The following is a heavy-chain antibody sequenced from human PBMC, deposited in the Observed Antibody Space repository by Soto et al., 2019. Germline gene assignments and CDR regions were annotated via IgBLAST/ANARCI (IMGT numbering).Heavy chain of an antibody. CDR2: IWYDGSNK. CDR3: ARVKGGHYYYYGMDV. Sequence: GGSLRLSCAAPGFTFSGYAMHLFRQASGKGLEWVAVIWYDGSNKYYADSVKGRFTISRDNSKNTLYLQMNSLRAEDTAVYYCARVKGGHYYYYGMDVWGQGT. J-gene: IGHJ6*02. CDR1: GFTFSGYA. V-gene: IGHV3-33*01. D-gene: IGHD3-16*01.